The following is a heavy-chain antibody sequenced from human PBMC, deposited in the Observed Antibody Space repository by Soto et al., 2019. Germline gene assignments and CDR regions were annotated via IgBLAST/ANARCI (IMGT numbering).Heavy chain of an antibody. D-gene: IGHD1-7*01. CDR2: IYYSGST. Sequence: SETLSLTCTVSGGSISSGGYYWSWIRQHPGKGLEWIGYIYYSGSTYYNPSLKSRVTISVDTSKNQFSLKLSSVTAADTAVYYCARAELTPYYFDYWGQGTLVTVSS. V-gene: IGHV4-31*03. J-gene: IGHJ4*02. CDR3: ARAELTPYYFDY. CDR1: GGSISSGGYY.